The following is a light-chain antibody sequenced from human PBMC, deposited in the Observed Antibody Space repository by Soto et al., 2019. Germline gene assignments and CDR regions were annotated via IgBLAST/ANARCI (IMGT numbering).Light chain of an antibody. CDR3: SSYTSSSSVV. CDR2: EVS. V-gene: IGLV2-14*01. J-gene: IGLJ2*01. Sequence: QSALTQPASVSGSPGKSITISCTGTSSDVGGYNYVSWYQQHPGKAPKLMIYEVSNRPSGVSNRFSGSKSGNTASLTISGLQAEDEDDYYCSSYTSSSSVVFGGGTKLTVL. CDR1: SSDVGGYNY.